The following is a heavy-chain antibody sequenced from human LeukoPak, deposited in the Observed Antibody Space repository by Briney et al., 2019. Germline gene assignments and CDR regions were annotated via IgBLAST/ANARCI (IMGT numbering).Heavy chain of an antibody. Sequence: GGSLRLSCAASGFTFSSYWMSWVRQAPGKGLEWAANIKQDGSEKYYVDSVKGRFTISRDNAKNSLYLQMNSLRAEDTAVYYCARDRSSSWPGGDFDYWGLGALVTVSS. CDR2: IKQDGSEK. V-gene: IGHV3-7*01. CDR3: ARDRSSSWPGGDFDY. CDR1: GFTFSSYW. D-gene: IGHD6-13*01. J-gene: IGHJ4*02.